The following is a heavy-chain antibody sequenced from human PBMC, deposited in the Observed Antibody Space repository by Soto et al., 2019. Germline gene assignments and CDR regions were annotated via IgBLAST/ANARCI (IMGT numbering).Heavy chain of an antibody. CDR2: IIPIFGTA. Sequence: QVQLVQSGAEVKKPGSSVKVSCKASGGTFSSYSINWVRQAPGQGLEWMGEIIPIFGTANYAQKFQGRVTITADESTSTAYMELSSLRAEDTALYYCATESMYVVVVGSTRDHYYGMDVWGQGTTVIVS. CDR1: GGTFSSYS. V-gene: IGHV1-69*01. J-gene: IGHJ6*02. CDR3: ATESMYVVVVGSTRDHYYGMDV. D-gene: IGHD2-15*01.